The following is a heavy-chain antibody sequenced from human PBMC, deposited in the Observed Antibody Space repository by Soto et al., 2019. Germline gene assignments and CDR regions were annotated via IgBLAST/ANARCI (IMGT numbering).Heavy chain of an antibody. V-gene: IGHV4-61*01. J-gene: IGHJ4*02. CDR1: GGSVSSGSYY. D-gene: IGHD6-19*01. Sequence: QVQLQESGPGLVKPSETLSLTCTVSGGSVSSGSYYWSWIRQPPGKGLEWIGYIYYSGSTNYNPSQTSRVTISVDTSKNPFSLKLNSVTAADTAVYYCASYSSGWYDVSYWGQGTLVTVSS. CDR2: IYYSGST. CDR3: ASYSSGWYDVSY.